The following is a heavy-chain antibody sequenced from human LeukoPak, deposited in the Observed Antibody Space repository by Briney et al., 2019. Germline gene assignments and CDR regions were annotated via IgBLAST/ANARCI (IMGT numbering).Heavy chain of an antibody. CDR1: GFTFSSYG. CDR2: INDDESEK. Sequence: PGGSLRLSCAASGFTFSSYGMHWVRQAPGKGLEWVANINDDESEKYYVDSVKGRFTFSRDNARSSLFLQMNSLSAEDTAIYFCARVSTRSGTTYYFDYWGQGTLVTVSS. J-gene: IGHJ4*02. V-gene: IGHV3-7*01. CDR3: ARVSTRSGTTYYFDY. D-gene: IGHD3-10*01.